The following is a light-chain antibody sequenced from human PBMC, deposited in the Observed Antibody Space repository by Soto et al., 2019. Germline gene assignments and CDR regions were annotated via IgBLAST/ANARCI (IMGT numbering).Light chain of an antibody. CDR1: SSDIGSYNY. CDR2: DVS. CDR3: CSYTSDNTLV. J-gene: IGLJ2*01. Sequence: QSALTKPASVSGSPGQSITISCTGTSSDIGSYNYVSWYQQHPGEVPRLMIYDVSNRPSGVSNRFSGSKSGNTASLTISGLQAEDEADYYCCSYTSDNTLVFGGGTKLTVL. V-gene: IGLV2-14*03.